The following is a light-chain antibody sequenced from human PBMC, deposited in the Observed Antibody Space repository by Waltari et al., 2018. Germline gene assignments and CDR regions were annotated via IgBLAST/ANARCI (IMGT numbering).Light chain of an antibody. J-gene: IGLJ3*02. CDR1: SSDIGTYTL. CDR3: SSYAGGSWV. CDR2: EVS. Sequence: QSALTQPASVSGSPGPSIPISCTGTSSDIGTYTLVSWCQQYPGKVPKLIIYEVSKRPSGVSNHFSGSKSGNTASLTISGRQAEDEAHYYCSSYAGGSWVFGRGTKVTVL. V-gene: IGLV2-23*02.